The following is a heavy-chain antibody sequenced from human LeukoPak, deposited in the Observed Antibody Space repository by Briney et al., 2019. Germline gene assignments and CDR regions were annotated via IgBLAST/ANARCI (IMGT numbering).Heavy chain of an antibody. CDR1: GYSISSGYY. Sequence: PSETLSLTCAVSGYSISSGYYWGWIRQPPGKGLEWIGSIYHSGSTYYNPSLKSRVTISVDTSKNQFSLKLSSVTAADTAVYYCARDSGDGYNSPIRGFDYWGQGTLVTVSS. D-gene: IGHD5-24*01. CDR2: IYHSGST. V-gene: IGHV4-38-2*02. J-gene: IGHJ4*02. CDR3: ARDSGDGYNSPIRGFDY.